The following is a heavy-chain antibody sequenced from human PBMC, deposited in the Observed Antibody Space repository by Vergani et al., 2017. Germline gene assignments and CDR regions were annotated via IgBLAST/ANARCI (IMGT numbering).Heavy chain of an antibody. J-gene: IGHJ4*02. D-gene: IGHD2-2*01. CDR2: ISGSGGST. CDR1: GFTFSSYA. V-gene: IGHV3-23*01. CDR3: ASRYCSSTSCRENFDY. Sequence: EVQLLESGGGLVQPGGSLRLSCAASGFTFSSYAMSWVRQAPGKGLEWVSAISGSGGSTYYADSVKGRFTISRDNSKNTLYLQMNSLRAEDTAVYYCASRYCSSTSCRENFDYWGQGTLVTVSS.